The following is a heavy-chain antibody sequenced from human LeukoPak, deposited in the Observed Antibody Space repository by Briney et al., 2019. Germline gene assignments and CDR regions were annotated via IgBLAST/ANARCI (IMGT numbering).Heavy chain of an antibody. J-gene: IGHJ6*03. CDR1: GGSINSSYYY. D-gene: IGHD3-10*01. CDR3: ARTTMVRGTYYMDV. CDR2: IYYSGTT. Sequence: PSETLSLTCTVSGGSINSSYYYWGWIRQPPGKGLEWIGSIYYSGTTYYNPSLKSRVTISVDTSKNQFSLKLSSVTAADTAVYYCARTTMVRGTYYMDVWGKGTTVTISS. V-gene: IGHV4-39*07.